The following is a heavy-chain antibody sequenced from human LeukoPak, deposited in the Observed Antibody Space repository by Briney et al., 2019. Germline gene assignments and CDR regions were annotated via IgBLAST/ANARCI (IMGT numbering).Heavy chain of an antibody. CDR1: GGSFSGHY. Sequence: PSETLSLTCAVYGGSFSGHYWTWIRQPPGKGLEWIGEVNHSGTTTYNPSLDNRGTISVDTSKNQFSLKLTSVTAADTAVYYCARTRYGPGSLDSWGQR. D-gene: IGHD3-10*01. CDR2: VNHSGTT. V-gene: IGHV4-34*01. J-gene: IGHJ5*01. CDR3: ARTRYGPGSLDS.